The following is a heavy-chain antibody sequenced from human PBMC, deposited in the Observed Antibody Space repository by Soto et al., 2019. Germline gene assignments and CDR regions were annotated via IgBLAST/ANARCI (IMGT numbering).Heavy chain of an antibody. Sequence: SETLSLTCTVSGGSISSSSYYWGWIRQPPGKGLEWIGSIYYSGSTYYNPSLKSRVTISVDTSKNQFSLKLSSVTAADTAVYYCARHTVTTRYYYYYMDVWGKGTTVTVSS. J-gene: IGHJ6*03. CDR3: ARHTVTTRYYYYYMDV. CDR1: GGSISSSSYY. CDR2: IYYSGST. V-gene: IGHV4-39*01. D-gene: IGHD4-4*01.